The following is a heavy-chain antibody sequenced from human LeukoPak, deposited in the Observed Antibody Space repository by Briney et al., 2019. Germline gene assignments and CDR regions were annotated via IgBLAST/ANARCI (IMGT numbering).Heavy chain of an antibody. Sequence: PGGSLRLSCAASGFTFSSYGMSWVRQAPGKGLEWVSAISGSGGSTYYADSVKGRFTISRDNSKNTLYLQMNSLKTEDTAVYYCTTDPGRRITAVPYWGQGTLVTVSS. D-gene: IGHD4-17*01. CDR1: GFTFSSYG. J-gene: IGHJ4*02. CDR3: TTDPGRRITAVPY. V-gene: IGHV3-23*01. CDR2: ISGSGGST.